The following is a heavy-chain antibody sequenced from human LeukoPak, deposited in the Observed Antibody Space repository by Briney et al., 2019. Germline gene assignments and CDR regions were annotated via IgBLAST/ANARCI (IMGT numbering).Heavy chain of an antibody. CDR3: AKYVSARGPPYALAV. V-gene: IGHV3-23*01. Sequence: GGSLRLSCAASGFTFSSYAMSWVRQAPGKGLEWVSGISRSGGSTYYADSVKGRFTISRDNSKNTLYLQMNSLRAEDTAVYYCAKYVSARGPPYALAVWGQGTTVTVSS. D-gene: IGHD2/OR15-2a*01. CDR1: GFTFSSYA. J-gene: IGHJ6*02. CDR2: ISRSGGST.